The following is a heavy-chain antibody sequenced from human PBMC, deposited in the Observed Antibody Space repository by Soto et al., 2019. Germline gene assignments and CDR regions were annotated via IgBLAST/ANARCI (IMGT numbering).Heavy chain of an antibody. Sequence: DVQLVESGGGLGQPGGSPRLSCAASGFTFSSYGMTWVRQAPGKGLEWVSYISSGSSSKYYADSVKGRFTISRDNAKDSLYLEMNSLRGEDTAVYYCARDAYSTLKTFDPWGQGTLVTVSS. CDR1: GFTFSSYG. J-gene: IGHJ5*02. D-gene: IGHD2-2*01. V-gene: IGHV3-48*01. CDR2: ISSGSSSK. CDR3: ARDAYSTLKTFDP.